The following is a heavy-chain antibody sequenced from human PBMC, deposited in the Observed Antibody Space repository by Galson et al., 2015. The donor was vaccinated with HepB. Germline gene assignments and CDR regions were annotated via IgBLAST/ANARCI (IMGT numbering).Heavy chain of an antibody. CDR1: GFTFSSYA. Sequence: SLRLSCAASGFTFSSYAMHWVRQAPGKGLEWVAVISYDGSNKYYADSVKGRFTISRDNSKNTLYLQMNSLRAEDTAVYYCARGGYYYDSSRKSHWGQGTLVTVSS. V-gene: IGHV3-30-3*01. D-gene: IGHD3-22*01. CDR3: ARGGYYYDSSRKSH. CDR2: ISYDGSNK. J-gene: IGHJ4*02.